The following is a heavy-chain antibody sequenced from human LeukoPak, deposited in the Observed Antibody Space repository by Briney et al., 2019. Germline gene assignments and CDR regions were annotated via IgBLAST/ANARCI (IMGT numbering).Heavy chain of an antibody. J-gene: IGHJ4*02. CDR1: GFTFSSYA. V-gene: IGHV3-30*14. CDR3: ARESNSGYYLSY. D-gene: IGHD3-22*01. Sequence: GRSLRLSCAASGFTFSSYAMHWVRQAPGKGLEWVAVISYDGSNKYYADSVKGRFTISRDNSKNTLYLQMNSLRAEDTALYYCARESNSGYYLSYWGQGTQVAVSS. CDR2: ISYDGSNK.